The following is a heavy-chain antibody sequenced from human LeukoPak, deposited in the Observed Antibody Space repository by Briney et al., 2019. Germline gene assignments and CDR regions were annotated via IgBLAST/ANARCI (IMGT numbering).Heavy chain of an antibody. J-gene: IGHJ6*03. Sequence: SETLSLTCAVYGGSSSGYYWSWIRQPPGKGLEWIGEINHSGSTNYNPSLKSRVTISVDTTKNQFSLKLSSVTAADTAVYYCKVVTATHYYYYYMDVWGKGTTVTVSS. V-gene: IGHV4-34*01. CDR2: INHSGST. D-gene: IGHD2-21*02. CDR1: GGSSSGYY. CDR3: KVVTATHYYYYYMDV.